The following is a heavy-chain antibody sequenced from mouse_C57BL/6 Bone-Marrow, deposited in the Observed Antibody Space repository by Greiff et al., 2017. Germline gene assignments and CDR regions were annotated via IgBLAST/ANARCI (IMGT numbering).Heavy chain of an antibody. Sequence: QVQLQQPGAELVKPGASVKMSCKASGYTFTSYWITWVKQRPGQGLEWIGDIYPTSGRTNYNEKFKSKAILTVDTSSNTAYMQLSSLTCKDSAVFYGARSGALGQSVGDWGQGTTLTVSS. CDR2: IYPTSGRT. D-gene: IGHD4-1*01. V-gene: IGHV1-55*01. CDR3: ARSGALGQSVGD. J-gene: IGHJ2*01. CDR1: GYTFTSYW.